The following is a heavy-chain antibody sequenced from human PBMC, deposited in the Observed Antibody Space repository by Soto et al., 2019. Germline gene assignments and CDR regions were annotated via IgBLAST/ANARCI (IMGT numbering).Heavy chain of an antibody. Sequence: GGSLRLSCAASGFTFSSYAMSWVRQAPGKGLEWVSAISGSGGSTYYADSVKGWFTISRDNSKNTLYLQMNSLRAEDTAVYYCAKDYCSGSAYYYGMDVWGQGTTVTGSS. CDR2: ISGSGGST. V-gene: IGHV3-23*01. CDR1: GFTFSSYA. J-gene: IGHJ6*02. CDR3: AKDYCSGSAYYYGMDV. D-gene: IGHD3-10*01.